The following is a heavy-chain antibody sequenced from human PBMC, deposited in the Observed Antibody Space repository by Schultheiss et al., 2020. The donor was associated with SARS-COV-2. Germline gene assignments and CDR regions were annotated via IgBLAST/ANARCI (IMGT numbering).Heavy chain of an antibody. CDR1: GFTFSSYS. Sequence: GGSLRLSCAASGFTFSSYSMNWVRQAPGKGLEWVSSISSSSSYIYYADSVKGRFTISRDNAKNSLYLQMNSLRAEDTAVYYCARVSSAYYGSDYWGQGTLVTVSS. V-gene: IGHV3-21*01. J-gene: IGHJ4*02. CDR2: ISSSSSYI. D-gene: IGHD3-3*01. CDR3: ARVSSAYYGSDY.